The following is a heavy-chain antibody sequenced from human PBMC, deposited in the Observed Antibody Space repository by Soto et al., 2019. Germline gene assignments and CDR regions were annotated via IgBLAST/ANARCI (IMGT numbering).Heavy chain of an antibody. V-gene: IGHV3-30-3*01. CDR3: ASDSSCWYAFDI. J-gene: IGHJ3*02. CDR1: GFTFSSYS. D-gene: IGHD6-19*01. CDR2: ISYDGSNK. Sequence: QVQLVESGGGVVQPGRSLRLSCAASGFTFSSYSMHWVRQAPGKGLEWVAVISYDGSNKYYADSVKGRFTISRDNSKNTLYLQMNSLRAEDTAVYYSASDSSCWYAFDIWGQGTMVTVSP.